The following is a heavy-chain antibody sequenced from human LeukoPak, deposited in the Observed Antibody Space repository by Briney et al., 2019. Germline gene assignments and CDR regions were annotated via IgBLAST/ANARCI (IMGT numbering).Heavy chain of an antibody. CDR2: IYYSGST. V-gene: IGHV4-59*01. CDR1: GGSTSSYY. Sequence: SETLSLTWSVSGGSTSSYYWSWIRQPPGKGLEWIGYIYYSGSTNYNPSLKSRVTISVDTSKNQFSLKLSSVTAADTAVYYCARQIVGASMSYFDYWGQGTLVTVSS. J-gene: IGHJ4*02. D-gene: IGHD1-26*01. CDR3: ARQIVGASMSYFDY.